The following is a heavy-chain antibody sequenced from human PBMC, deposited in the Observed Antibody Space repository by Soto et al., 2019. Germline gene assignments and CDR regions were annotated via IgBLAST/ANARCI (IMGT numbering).Heavy chain of an antibody. V-gene: IGHV4-59*01. CDR2: IYYSGST. CDR1: GGSISSYY. Sequence: SETLSLTCTVSGGSISSYYWSWIRQPPGKGLEWIGYIYYSGSTNYNPSLKSRVTISVDTSKNQFSLKLSSVTAADTAVYYCATTHYDSSGYHHNGGYNWFDPWGQGTLVTVSS. D-gene: IGHD3-22*01. J-gene: IGHJ5*02. CDR3: ATTHYDSSGYHHNGGYNWFDP.